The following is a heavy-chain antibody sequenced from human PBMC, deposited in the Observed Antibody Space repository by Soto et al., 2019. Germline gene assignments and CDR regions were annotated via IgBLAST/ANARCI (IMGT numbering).Heavy chain of an antibody. J-gene: IGHJ4*02. CDR1: GVSFNDYA. CDR2: TIPIIGST. CDR3: ARDLGYSFGRGLDS. D-gene: IGHD5-18*01. Sequence: GASVKVSCKASGVSFNDYAITWVRQAPGQGLEWLGGTIPIIGSTNYAQKFQGRVTVTADESLNTAYMELNTLRADDTAIYYCARDLGYSFGRGLDSWGQGTPVTVSS. V-gene: IGHV1-69*13.